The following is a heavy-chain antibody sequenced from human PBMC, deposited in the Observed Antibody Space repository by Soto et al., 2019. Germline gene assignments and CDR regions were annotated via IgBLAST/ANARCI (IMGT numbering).Heavy chain of an antibody. CDR3: AGDSVSRGSQYFHH. V-gene: IGHV3-33*01. Sequence: LRLSCTTSGFTFRTYGMHWVRQAPGKGLEWVAVIWYDGSNKFYADSVKGRFTISRDNSKNTLYLEMNSLRAEDTAVYYCAGDSVSRGSQYFHHWGQGTLVTVSS. CDR2: IWYDGSNK. D-gene: IGHD1-26*01. CDR1: GFTFRTYG. J-gene: IGHJ1*01.